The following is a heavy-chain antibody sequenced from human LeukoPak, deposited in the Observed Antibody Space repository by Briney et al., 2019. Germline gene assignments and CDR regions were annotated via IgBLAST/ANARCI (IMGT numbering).Heavy chain of an antibody. CDR3: ASGGWELSIDY. Sequence: SETLSLTCTVSDVSISSYFWSWIRQPPGKGLEWIGYIYYSGSTNHNPSLKSRVTISVDTSKNQFSLKLSSVTAADTAVYYCASGGWELSIDYWGQGALVTVSS. D-gene: IGHD1-26*01. J-gene: IGHJ4*02. V-gene: IGHV4-59*01. CDR2: IYYSGST. CDR1: DVSISSYF.